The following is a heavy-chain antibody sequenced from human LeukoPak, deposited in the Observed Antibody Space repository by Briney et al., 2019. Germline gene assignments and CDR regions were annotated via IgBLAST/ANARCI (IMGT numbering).Heavy chain of an antibody. CDR2: IYYSGST. D-gene: IGHD2-21*02. Sequence: SETLSLTCTVSGGPISSYYWSWIRQPPGKGLEWIGYIYYSGSTNYNPSLKSRVTISVDTSKNQFSLKLSSVTAADTAVYYCARYCGGDCYLDYYYGMDVWGQGTTVTVSS. CDR1: GGPISSYY. J-gene: IGHJ6*02. CDR3: ARYCGGDCYLDYYYGMDV. V-gene: IGHV4-59*08.